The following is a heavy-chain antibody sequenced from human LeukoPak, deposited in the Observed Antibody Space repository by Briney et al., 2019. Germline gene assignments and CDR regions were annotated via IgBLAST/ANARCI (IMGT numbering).Heavy chain of an antibody. CDR1: GFTFSSYS. J-gene: IGHJ4*02. D-gene: IGHD6-13*01. CDR3: ARDIWVPYPHPITAAGTGADY. Sequence: GGSLRLSCAASGFTFSSYSMNWVRQAPGKGLDWVSSISSSSSYIYYADSVKGRFSISRDNAKTSLYLQMNSLRAEDTAVYYCARDIWVPYPHPITAAGTGADYWGQGTLVTVSS. CDR2: ISSSSSYI. V-gene: IGHV3-21*01.